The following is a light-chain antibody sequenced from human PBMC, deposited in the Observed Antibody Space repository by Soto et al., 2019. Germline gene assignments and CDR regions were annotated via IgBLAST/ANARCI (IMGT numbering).Light chain of an antibody. CDR1: QSISSY. CDR2: SAS. J-gene: IGKJ4*01. V-gene: IGKV1-39*01. Sequence: DIQMTQSPSSLSASVGDRVTITCRASQSISSYLSWFQQKPGEAPRLLMYSASSLPSGVPSRFIGSGSGTDFTLTISSLQPQDFATYYCQQNYSPPLSFGGGTKVDNK. CDR3: QQNYSPPLS.